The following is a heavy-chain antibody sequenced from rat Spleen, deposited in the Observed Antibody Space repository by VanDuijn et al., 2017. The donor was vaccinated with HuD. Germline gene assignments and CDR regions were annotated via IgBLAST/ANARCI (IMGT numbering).Heavy chain of an antibody. CDR1: GFTFSNYG. Sequence: EVKLVESGGGLVQPGRSLKLSCAASGFTFSNYGMHWIRQAPTKGLEWVASITNTGGSTYYPDSMKGRFTISRDNAESTLYLQMNSLRSEDTATYYCTRDWDYWGQGVMVTVSS. V-gene: IGHV5-19*01. CDR3: TRDWDY. J-gene: IGHJ2*01. CDR2: ITNTGGST.